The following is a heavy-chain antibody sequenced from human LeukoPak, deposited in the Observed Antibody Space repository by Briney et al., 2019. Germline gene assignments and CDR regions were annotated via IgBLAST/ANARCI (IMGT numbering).Heavy chain of an antibody. J-gene: IGHJ3*02. CDR3: ARGNAHAFDI. CDR1: GFTFSNYW. V-gene: IGHV3-74*01. Sequence: GGSLRLSCAASGFTFSNYWMHWVRQTPGKGLVWVSRIHSDGSSTISADSAKGRFTISRDNAENTLYLQMNSLRAEDTAVYFCARGNAHAFDIWGQGTMVTVSS. D-gene: IGHD1-1*01. CDR2: IHSDGSST.